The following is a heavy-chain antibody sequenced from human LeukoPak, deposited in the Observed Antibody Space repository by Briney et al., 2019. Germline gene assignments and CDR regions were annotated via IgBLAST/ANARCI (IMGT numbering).Heavy chain of an antibody. CDR3: ARDLVRGLTTGVLDY. CDR1: GFTFSSYS. D-gene: IGHD4-17*01. V-gene: IGHV3-7*01. Sequence: GGSLRLSCAASGFTFSSYSMNWVRQAPGKGLEWVANIKQDGSEKYYVDSVRGRFTVSRDNAKKSLYLQMNSLRAEDTAVYHCARDLVRGLTTGVLDYWGQGTLVTVSS. CDR2: IKQDGSEK. J-gene: IGHJ4*02.